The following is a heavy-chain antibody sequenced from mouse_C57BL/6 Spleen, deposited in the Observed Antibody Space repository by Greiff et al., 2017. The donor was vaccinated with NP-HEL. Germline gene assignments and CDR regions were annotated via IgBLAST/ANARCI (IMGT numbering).Heavy chain of an antibody. V-gene: IGHV7-3*01. Sequence: EVKLMESGGGLVQPGGSLSLSCAASGFTFTDYYMSWVRQPPGKALEWLGFIRNKANGYTTEYSASVKGRFTISRDTSQSILYLQMNALRAEDSATYYCARSSSFDYWGKGTTLTVAS. CDR3: ARSSSFDY. CDR1: GFTFTDYY. J-gene: IGHJ2*01. CDR2: IRNKANGYTT.